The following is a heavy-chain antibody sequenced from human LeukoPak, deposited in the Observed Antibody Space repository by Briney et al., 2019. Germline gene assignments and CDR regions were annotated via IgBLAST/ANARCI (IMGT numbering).Heavy chain of an antibody. D-gene: IGHD1-26*01. V-gene: IGHV3-23*05. CDR2: IHSAGANT. Sequence: TGGSLRLSCAASGFTFSNYAMAWVRQTPEKGLEWISAIHSAGANTYYADSVKGRFTISRDNSRNTLSLQMDNLRPEDTALYYCARNLNSGNYYYFDYWGQGTLVTVSA. CDR3: ARNLNSGNYYYFDY. CDR1: GFTFSNYA. J-gene: IGHJ4*02.